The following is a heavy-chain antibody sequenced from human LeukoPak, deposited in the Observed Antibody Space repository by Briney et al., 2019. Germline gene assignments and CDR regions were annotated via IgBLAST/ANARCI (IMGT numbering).Heavy chain of an antibody. CDR3: ASKGDYAGY. V-gene: IGHV3-30*03. Sequence: GGSLRLSCAASGFTFSSYGMHWVRQAPGKGLEWVAVISYDGSNKYYADSVKGRFTISRDNSKNTLYLQMNSLRAEDTAVYYCASKGDYAGYWGQGTLVTVSS. CDR2: ISYDGSNK. J-gene: IGHJ4*02. CDR1: GFTFSSYG.